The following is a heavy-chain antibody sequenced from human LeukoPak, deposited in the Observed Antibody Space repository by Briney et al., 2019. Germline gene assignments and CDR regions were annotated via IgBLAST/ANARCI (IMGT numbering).Heavy chain of an antibody. Sequence: SETLSLTCTVSGGSISSDDYYWSWIRQPPGKGLEWIGYISYSGNAYYNPSLKSRVTISVDTSKNQFSLKLSSVTVADSAVYYCARDRXYGSXXXXXLDXWG. V-gene: IGHV4-30-4*01. CDR3: ARDRXYGSXXXXXLDX. CDR1: GGSISSDDYY. D-gene: IGHD3-10*01. J-gene: IGHJ4*01. CDR2: ISYSGNA.